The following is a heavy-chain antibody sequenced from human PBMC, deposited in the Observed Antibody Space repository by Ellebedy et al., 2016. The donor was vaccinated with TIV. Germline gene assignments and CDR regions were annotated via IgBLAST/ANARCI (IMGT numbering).Heavy chain of an antibody. V-gene: IGHV3-48*02. CDR3: AVGALTSTGWNY. CDR2: ISSSSGTK. Sequence: GESLKISCAASGFMFSSYGMNWVRQAPEKGLEWLSYISSSSGTKYCTDSVKGRFTISRDNAKNSLYLQMNSLRDEDTAVYYCAVGALTSTGWNYWGQGTLVAVSS. D-gene: IGHD1-14*01. CDR1: GFMFSSYG. J-gene: IGHJ4*02.